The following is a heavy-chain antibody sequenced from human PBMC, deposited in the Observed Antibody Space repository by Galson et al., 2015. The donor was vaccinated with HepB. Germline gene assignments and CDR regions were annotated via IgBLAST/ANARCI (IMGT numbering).Heavy chain of an antibody. CDR2: ISGSGGST. Sequence: SLRLSCAASGFTFSSYAMSWVRQAPGKGLEWVSAISGSGGSTYYADSVKGRFTISRDNSKNTLYLQMNSLRAEDTAVYYCAKDLTMIVVVITFDYWGQGTLVTVSS. J-gene: IGHJ4*02. CDR3: AKDLTMIVVVITFDY. D-gene: IGHD3-22*01. CDR1: GFTFSSYA. V-gene: IGHV3-23*01.